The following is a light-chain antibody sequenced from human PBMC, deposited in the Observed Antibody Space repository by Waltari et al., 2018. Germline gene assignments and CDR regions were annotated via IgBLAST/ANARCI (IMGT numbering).Light chain of an antibody. J-gene: IGKJ1*01. CDR2: GAS. V-gene: IGKV3-15*01. CDR1: QSVSSN. CDR3: QQYNNWPPTWT. Sequence: EIGMTQSPATLSVSPGERATLSCRASQSVSSNLAWYQQKPGQSLRLLIYGASTRATGIPARFSGSGSGTDFTLTISSLQSEDFAVYYCQQYNNWPPTWTFGQGTKVEIK.